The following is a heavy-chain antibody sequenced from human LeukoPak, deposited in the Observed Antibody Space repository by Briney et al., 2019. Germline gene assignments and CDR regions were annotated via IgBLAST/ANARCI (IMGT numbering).Heavy chain of an antibody. V-gene: IGHV3-21*01. J-gene: IGHJ5*02. CDR1: GFTFSSYS. CDR3: ARDLGWIAAEKGDP. Sequence: PGGSLRLSCAAYGFTFSSYSMNWVRQAPGKGLEWVSSISSSSSYIYYADSVKGRFTISRDNAKNSLYLQMNSLRAEDTAVYYCARDLGWIAAEKGDPWGQGTLVTVSS. CDR2: ISSSSSYI. D-gene: IGHD6-13*01.